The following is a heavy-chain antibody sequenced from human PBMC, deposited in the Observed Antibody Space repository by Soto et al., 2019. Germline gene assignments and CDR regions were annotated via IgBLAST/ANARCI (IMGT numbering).Heavy chain of an antibody. CDR2: INAGNGNT. CDR1: GYTFTSYA. Sequence: ASVKVSCKASGYTFTSYAMHWVRQAPGQRLEWMGWINAGNGNTKYSQKFQGRVTITRDTSTSTAYMELSSLRSEDTAVYYCASRSTSSTYYYYGMDVWGQGTTVTVSS. V-gene: IGHV1-3*01. J-gene: IGHJ6*02. CDR3: ASRSTSSTYYYYGMDV. D-gene: IGHD2-2*01.